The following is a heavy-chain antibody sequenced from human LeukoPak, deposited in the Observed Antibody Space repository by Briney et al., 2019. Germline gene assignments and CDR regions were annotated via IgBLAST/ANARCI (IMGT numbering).Heavy chain of an antibody. D-gene: IGHD6-19*01. CDR2: IWYDGSNK. V-gene: IGHV3-33*06. CDR3: AKDRAHYSSGWRGFFDY. Sequence: PGGSLRLSCAASRFTFSSYGMHWVREAPGKGLEWVAVIWYDGSNKYYADSVKGRFTISRDNSKNTLYLKMNSLRAEDTAVYYCAKDRAHYSSGWRGFFDYWGQGTLVTVSS. J-gene: IGHJ4*02. CDR1: RFTFSSYG.